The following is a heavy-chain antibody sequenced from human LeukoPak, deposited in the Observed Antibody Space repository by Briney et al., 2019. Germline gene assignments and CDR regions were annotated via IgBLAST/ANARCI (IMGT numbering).Heavy chain of an antibody. CDR1: GYTFTSYY. Sequence: GASVKVSCKASGYTFTSYYMHWVRQAPGQGLEWMGIINPSGGSTSYAQKFQGRVTMTRDMSTSTVYMELSSLRSEDTAVYYCARERYGDYGGPYYYYYMDVWGKGTTVTVSS. J-gene: IGHJ6*03. CDR3: ARERYGDYGGPYYYYYMDV. D-gene: IGHD4-17*01. V-gene: IGHV1-46*01. CDR2: INPSGGST.